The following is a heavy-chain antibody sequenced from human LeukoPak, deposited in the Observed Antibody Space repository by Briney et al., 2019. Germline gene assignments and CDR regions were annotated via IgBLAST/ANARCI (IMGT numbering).Heavy chain of an antibody. V-gene: IGHV4-30-4*01. CDR1: GGSLSSGDYY. Sequence: SETLSLTCTVSGGSLSSGDYYWSWIRQPPGKGLEWIGYIYYSGSTYYNPSLKSRVTVSVDTSKNQFSLRLSSVTAADTAVYHCARGKTRYDALDIWGQGTMVTVSS. D-gene: IGHD3-10*01. J-gene: IGHJ3*02. CDR2: IYYSGST. CDR3: ARGKTRYDALDI.